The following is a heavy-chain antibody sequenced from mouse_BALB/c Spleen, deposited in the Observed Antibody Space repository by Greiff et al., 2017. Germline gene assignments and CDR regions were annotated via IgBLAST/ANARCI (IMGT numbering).Heavy chain of an antibody. CDR3: TIGDYDSWFAY. Sequence: VQLQESGAELVRPGASVTLSCTASGYTFTDYEMHWVKQTPVHGLEWIGAIDPETGGTAYNQKFKGKATLTADKSSSTAYMELRSLTSEDSAVYYCTIGDYDSWFAYWGQGTLVTVSA. CDR1: GYTFTDYE. D-gene: IGHD2-4*01. V-gene: IGHV1-15*01. CDR2: IDPETGGT. J-gene: IGHJ3*01.